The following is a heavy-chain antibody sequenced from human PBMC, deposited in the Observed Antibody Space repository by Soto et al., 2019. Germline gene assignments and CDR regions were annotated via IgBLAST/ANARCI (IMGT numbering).Heavy chain of an antibody. V-gene: IGHV3-15*07. CDR2: IKSKTDGGTT. CDR1: GFTFSNAW. Sequence: GGSLRLSYAASGFTFSNAWMNWVRQAPGKGLEWVGRIKSKTDGGTTDYAAPVKGRFTISRDDSKNTLYLQMNSLKTEDTAVYYCTTVVNLGDCCSTSCVVRFDPWGQGSLVPLSS. D-gene: IGHD2-2*01. CDR3: TTVVNLGDCCSTSCVVRFDP. J-gene: IGHJ5*02.